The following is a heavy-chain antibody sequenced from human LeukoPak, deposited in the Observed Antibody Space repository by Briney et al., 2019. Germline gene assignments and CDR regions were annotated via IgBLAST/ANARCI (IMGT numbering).Heavy chain of an antibody. J-gene: IGHJ4*02. CDR2: IYHSGST. Sequence: SETLSLTCAVSGGSISSSNWWSWVRQPPGKGLEWIGKIYHSGSTYYNPSLKSRVTISVDTSKNQFSLKLSSVTAADTAVYYCARAQPFPRWLQPYDYWGQGTLVTVSS. D-gene: IGHD5-24*01. CDR3: ARAQPFPRWLQPYDY. CDR1: GGSISSSNW. V-gene: IGHV4-4*02.